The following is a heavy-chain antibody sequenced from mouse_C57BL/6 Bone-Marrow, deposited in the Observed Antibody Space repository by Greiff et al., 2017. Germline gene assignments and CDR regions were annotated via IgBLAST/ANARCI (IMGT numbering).Heavy chain of an antibody. CDR2: IDPSDSYT. CDR3: AREGYDEYFDY. J-gene: IGHJ2*01. V-gene: IGHV1-59*01. D-gene: IGHD2-3*01. Sequence: QVQLQQPGAELVRPGTSVQLSCKASGYTFTSYWMHWVKQRPGQGLEWIGVIDPSDSYTNYNQKFKGKATLTVDTSSSTAYMQLSSLTSEDSAVYYCAREGYDEYFDYWGQGTTRTVSS. CDR1: GYTFTSYW.